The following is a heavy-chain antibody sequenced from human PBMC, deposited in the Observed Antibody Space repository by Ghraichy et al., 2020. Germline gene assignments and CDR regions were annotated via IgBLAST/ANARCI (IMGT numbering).Heavy chain of an antibody. J-gene: IGHJ6*03. CDR1: GFTFSSYN. Sequence: GGSLRLSCAASGFTFSSYNMNWVRQAPGKGLEWVSYISSTSNTIYYADSVKGRFTISRDSAKNSLYLQMNSLRAEDTAVYYCARGFGLSGGTGGYYYMDVWGKGTTVTVSS. D-gene: IGHD2-8*02. V-gene: IGHV3-48*01. CDR3: ARGFGLSGGTGGYYYMDV. CDR2: ISSTSNTI.